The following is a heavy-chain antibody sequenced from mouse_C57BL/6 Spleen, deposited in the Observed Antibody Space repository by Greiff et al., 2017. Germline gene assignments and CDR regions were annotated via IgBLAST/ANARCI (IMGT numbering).Heavy chain of an antibody. CDR1: GYTFTSYW. J-gene: IGHJ3*01. V-gene: IGHV1-5*01. D-gene: IGHD2-3*01. CDR2: ISPGNSDT. CDR3: TGWLLRAWFAC. Sequence: EVQLQQSGTVLARPGASVKMSCKTSGYTFTSYWMHWVKQRPGQGLEWIGAISPGNSDTSYNQKFKGKAKLTAVTSDSTAYMELSSLTNEDSAVYYCTGWLLRAWFACWGQGTLVTVSA.